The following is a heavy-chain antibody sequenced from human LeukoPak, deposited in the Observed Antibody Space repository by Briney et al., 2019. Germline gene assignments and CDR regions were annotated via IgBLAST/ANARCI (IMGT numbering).Heavy chain of an antibody. J-gene: IGHJ5*02. CDR1: GFTFSSYA. D-gene: IGHD3-10*01. CDR2: ISYDGSNK. Sequence: GRSLRLSCAASGFTFSSYAMHWVRQAPGKGLEWVAVISYDGSNKYYADSVKGRFTISRDNPKNTLYLQMNSLRAEDTAVYYCARDKMGKRITMVRGVTINWFDPWGQGTLVNVSS. CDR3: ARDKMGKRITMVRGVTINWFDP. V-gene: IGHV3-30*04.